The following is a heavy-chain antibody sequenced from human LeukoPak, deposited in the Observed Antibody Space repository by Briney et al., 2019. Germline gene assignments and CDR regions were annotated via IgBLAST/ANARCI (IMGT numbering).Heavy chain of an antibody. Sequence: GGSLRLSCSASGFTFDDYGMTWVRQAPGKGLEWVSGINWNGGSTGYADSVKGRFTISRDNAKNSLFLQMNSLRAEDTALYYCARDYGGTGGDAFDIWGQGTMVTVSS. D-gene: IGHD4/OR15-4a*01. CDR3: ARDYGGTGGDAFDI. V-gene: IGHV3-20*04. J-gene: IGHJ3*02. CDR2: INWNGGST. CDR1: GFTFDDYG.